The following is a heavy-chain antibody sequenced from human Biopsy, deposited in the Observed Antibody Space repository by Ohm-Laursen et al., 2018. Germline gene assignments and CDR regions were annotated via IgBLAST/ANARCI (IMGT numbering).Heavy chain of an antibody. CDR2: ISNIGST. CDR1: GASVTSGSYY. CDR3: ARESALAGDFDS. J-gene: IGHJ4*02. D-gene: IGHD6-19*01. V-gene: IGHV4-61*01. Sequence: TLSPTCTVSGASVTSGSYYWSWIRQPPGKGLEWLGYISNIGSTNYNPSLKSRVTISVDTSKNHFSLKLTSVTAADTAVYYCARESALAGDFDSWGQGTLVTVSS.